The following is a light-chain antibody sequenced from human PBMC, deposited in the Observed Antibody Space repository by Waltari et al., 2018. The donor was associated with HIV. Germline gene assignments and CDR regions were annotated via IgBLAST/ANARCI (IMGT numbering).Light chain of an antibody. CDR3: QHFNT. V-gene: IGKV3-20*01. J-gene: IGKJ2*01. CDR1: ESVDSSY. Sequence: ESVLTQSPGTLSLSPGERATLSCRASESVDSSYLAWYRQRRGQAPRLLIYGASTRAAGIPDRVTGSGSGTDFTLTISRLEAEDFAVYYCQHFNTFGQGTKVEIK. CDR2: GAS.